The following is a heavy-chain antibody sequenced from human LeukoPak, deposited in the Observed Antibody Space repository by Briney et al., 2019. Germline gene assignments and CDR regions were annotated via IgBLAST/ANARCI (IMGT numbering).Heavy chain of an antibody. CDR2: ISAYNGNT. CDR1: GYTFTSYG. Sequence: ASVKVSCKASGYTFTSYGISWVRQAPGQGLEWMGWISAYNGNTNYAQKLQGRVTMTTDTSTSTAYMELRSLRSDDTAAYYCARDLGLYSYGAQTDYWGQGTLVTVSS. J-gene: IGHJ4*02. V-gene: IGHV1-18*01. D-gene: IGHD5-18*01. CDR3: ARDLGLYSYGAQTDY.